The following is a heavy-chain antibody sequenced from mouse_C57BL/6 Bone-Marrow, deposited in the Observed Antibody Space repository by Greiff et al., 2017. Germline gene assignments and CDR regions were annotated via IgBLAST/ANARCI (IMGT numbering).Heavy chain of an antibody. J-gene: IGHJ2*01. V-gene: IGHV1-64*01. Sequence: QVQLQQPGAELVKPGASVKLSCKASGYTFTSYWMHWVKQRPGQGLEWIGMIHPNSGSTNYNEKFKSKATLTVDKSSSTAYMQLSSLTSEDSAVYYCARGDGNYGGVLDYWGQGTTLTVSS. D-gene: IGHD2-1*01. CDR1: GYTFTSYW. CDR2: IHPNSGST. CDR3: ARGDGNYGGVLDY.